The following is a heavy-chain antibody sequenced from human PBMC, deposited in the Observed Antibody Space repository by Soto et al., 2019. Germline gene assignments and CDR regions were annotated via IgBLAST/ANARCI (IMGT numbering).Heavy chain of an antibody. CDR2: IYHGWGS. D-gene: IGHD3-9*01. J-gene: IGHJ3*02. CDR1: GGSISSGGYS. V-gene: IGHV4-30-2*01. Sequence: SETLSLTCAVSGGSISSGGYSWSWIPQPPGQGLVGIGYIYHGWGSYYSPSLKSRVTISVDRSKNQFSLKLSSVTAADAAVYYCARAXYDILAGVRPISTAFDIWGQGTMVTVSS. CDR3: ARAXYDILAGVRPISTAFDI.